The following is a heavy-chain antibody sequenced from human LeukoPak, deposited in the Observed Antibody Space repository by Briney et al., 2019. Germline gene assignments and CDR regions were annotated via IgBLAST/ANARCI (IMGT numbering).Heavy chain of an antibody. D-gene: IGHD3-10*01. CDR2: IYYSGST. CDR1: GGSISSSSYY. Sequence: PSETLFLTCTVSGGSISSSSYYWGWIRQPPGKGLEWIGSIYYSGSTYYNPSLKSRVTISVDTSKNQFSLKLSSVTAADTAVYYCARHRGGYGSGSFYYYGMDVWGQGTTVTVSS. J-gene: IGHJ6*02. CDR3: ARHRGGYGSGSFYYYGMDV. V-gene: IGHV4-39*01.